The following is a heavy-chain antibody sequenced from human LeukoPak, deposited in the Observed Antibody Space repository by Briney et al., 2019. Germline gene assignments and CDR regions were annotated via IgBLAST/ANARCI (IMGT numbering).Heavy chain of an antibody. CDR1: GFTFSSYA. Sequence: GGSLRLSCAASGFTFSSYAMSWVRQAPGKGLEWVSAISGSDYSTYYADSVKGRFTISRDNSKNTLHLQMSSLRAEDTAVYHCAKAASNSWYYFDYWGQGTLVTVSS. CDR3: AKAASNSWYYFDY. CDR2: ISGSDYST. J-gene: IGHJ4*02. D-gene: IGHD6-13*01. V-gene: IGHV3-23*01.